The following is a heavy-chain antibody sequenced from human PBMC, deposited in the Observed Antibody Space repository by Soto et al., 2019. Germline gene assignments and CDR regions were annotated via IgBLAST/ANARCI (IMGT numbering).Heavy chain of an antibody. CDR2: ISWNSGSI. J-gene: IGHJ4*02. V-gene: IGHV3-9*01. CDR1: GFTFDDYA. D-gene: IGHD6-19*01. Sequence: EVQLVESGGGLVQPGRSLRLSCAASGFTFDDYAMHWVRQAPGKGLEWVSGISWNSGSIGYADSVKGRFTISRDNAKNSLYLQMNSLRAEDTALYYCAKDIEKQWLSPVDYWGQGTLVTVSS. CDR3: AKDIEKQWLSPVDY.